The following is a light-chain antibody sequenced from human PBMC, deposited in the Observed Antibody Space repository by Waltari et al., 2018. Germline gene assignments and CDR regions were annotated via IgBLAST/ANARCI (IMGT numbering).Light chain of an antibody. V-gene: IGLV2-14*01. CDR3: SSYTSSSTYV. CDR1: SSDVGGYNY. J-gene: IGLJ1*01. Sequence: QSALTQPASVSGSPGQSITIPCTGTSSDVGGYNYVPWYQQHPGKAPKLLIYDLSKRPSGVSNRFSGSKSGNTASLTISGLQAENEADYYCSSYTSSSTYVFGTGTKVTVL. CDR2: DLS.